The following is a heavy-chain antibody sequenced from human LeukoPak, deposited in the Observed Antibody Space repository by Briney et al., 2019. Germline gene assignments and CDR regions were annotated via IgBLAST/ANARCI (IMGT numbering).Heavy chain of an antibody. Sequence: SETLSLTCAVYGGSFSGYYWSWIRQPPGKGLEWIGYIYYSGSTNYNPSLKSRVTISVDTSKNQFSLKLSSVTAADTAVYYCARRPMGYAPYFDYWGQGTLVTVSS. CDR3: ARRPMGYAPYFDY. CDR1: GGSFSGYY. V-gene: IGHV4-59*12. J-gene: IGHJ4*02. CDR2: IYYSGST. D-gene: IGHD3-10*01.